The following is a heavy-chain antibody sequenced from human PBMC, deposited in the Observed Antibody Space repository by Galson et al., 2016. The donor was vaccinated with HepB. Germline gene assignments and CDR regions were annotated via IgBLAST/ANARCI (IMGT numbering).Heavy chain of an antibody. D-gene: IGHD3-16*01. CDR1: GFGVCSNY. J-gene: IGHJ4*02. Sequence: SLRLSCAASGFGVCSNYMSWVRQAPGKGLEWLSVLYSGGTTFYAGSVRGRFTISRDNSQNTLYLQMKSLRAEDTAVSFCSRGGKWQLGSLYFDSWGQGTLVTVSS. CDR2: LYSGGTT. CDR3: SRGGKWQLGSLYFDS. V-gene: IGHV3-53*01.